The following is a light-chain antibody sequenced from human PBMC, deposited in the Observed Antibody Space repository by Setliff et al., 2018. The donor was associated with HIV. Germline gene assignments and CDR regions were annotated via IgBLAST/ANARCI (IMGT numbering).Light chain of an antibody. V-gene: IGLV2-14*01. Sequence: QSVLTQPASVSGSPGQSITISCTGTSSDIGGYSHVSWYQQHPGKVPKLIIYEVSNRPSGVSNRFSGSKSGNTDSLTIPGLQAEDEADYYCSSYAITNTLPFGTGTKV. CDR2: EVS. CDR1: SSDIGGYSH. J-gene: IGLJ1*01. CDR3: SSYAITNTLP.